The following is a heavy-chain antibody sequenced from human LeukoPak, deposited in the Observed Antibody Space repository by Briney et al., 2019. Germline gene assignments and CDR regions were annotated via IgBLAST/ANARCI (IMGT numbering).Heavy chain of an antibody. CDR2: IYYSGST. D-gene: IGHD4-23*01. V-gene: IGHV4-30-2*03. J-gene: IGHJ4*02. Sequence: SQTLSLTCAVSGGSISCGGYSWSWIRQPPGKGLEWIGSIYYSGSTYYNPSLKSRVTISVDTSKNQFSLKLSSVTAADTAVYYCARAPKRWNYVPYWGQGTLVTVSS. CDR1: GGSISCGGYS. CDR3: ARAPKRWNYVPY.